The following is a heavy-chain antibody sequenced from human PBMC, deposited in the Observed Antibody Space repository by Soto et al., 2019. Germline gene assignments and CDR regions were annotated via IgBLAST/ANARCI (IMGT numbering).Heavy chain of an antibody. CDR2: IYWDDDE. CDR3: AHGSCSSANCYPNPYLDY. Sequence: QITLKESGPTLMKPTQTLTLNCTFSGFSLSTTAEGVGWIRQPPGKALEWLALIYWDDDERYSPSLKSRLTITKDTSKDQVVLTMTNVDPVDTATYYCAHGSCSSANCYPNPYLDYWGQGILVTVSS. J-gene: IGHJ4*02. CDR1: GFSLSTTAEG. V-gene: IGHV2-5*02. D-gene: IGHD2-2*01.